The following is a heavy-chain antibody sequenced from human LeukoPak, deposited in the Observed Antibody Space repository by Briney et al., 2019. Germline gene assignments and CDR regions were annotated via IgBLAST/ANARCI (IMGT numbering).Heavy chain of an antibody. CDR3: ARDTVARDVYGPYDSSGCFDL. CDR2: IYYSGST. CDR1: GYSISSGYY. V-gene: IGHV4-38-2*02. J-gene: IGHJ2*01. D-gene: IGHD3-22*01. Sequence: SETLSLTCTVSGYSISSGYYWGWIRQPPGKGLEWIGSIYYSGSTYYNPSLKSRVTISVDTSKNQFSLKLSSVTAADTAVYYCARDTVARDVYGPYDSSGCFDLWGRGTLVTVSS.